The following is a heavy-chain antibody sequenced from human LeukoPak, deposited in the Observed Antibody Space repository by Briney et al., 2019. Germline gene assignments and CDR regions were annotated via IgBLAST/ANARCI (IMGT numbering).Heavy chain of an antibody. CDR1: VDSIGSYY. CDR2: TYYSGST. D-gene: IGHD2-15*01. Sequence: SETLSLTCTVSVDSIGSYYWSWIRQPPGKGLEWVAYTYYSGSTNYNPSLKSRVTISVDTSKNQFSLKLSSVTAADTAVYYCARGAPRYCSGGSCARSFDPWGQGTLVTVSS. V-gene: IGHV4-59*01. CDR3: ARGAPRYCSGGSCARSFDP. J-gene: IGHJ5*02.